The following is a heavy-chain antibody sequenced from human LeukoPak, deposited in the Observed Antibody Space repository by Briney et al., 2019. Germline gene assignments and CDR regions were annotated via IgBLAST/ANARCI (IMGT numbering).Heavy chain of an antibody. CDR3: ARSAAAGTFFDY. V-gene: IGHV3-21*01. CDR2: ISSSSSYI. CDR1: GFTFSSYS. J-gene: IGHJ4*02. D-gene: IGHD6-13*01. Sequence: GGSLRLSCAASGFTFSSYSMNWLRQAPGKGLEWVSSISSSSSYIYYADSVKGRFTISRDNAKNSLYLQMNSLRAEDTAVYYCARSAAAGTFFDYWGQGTLVTVSS.